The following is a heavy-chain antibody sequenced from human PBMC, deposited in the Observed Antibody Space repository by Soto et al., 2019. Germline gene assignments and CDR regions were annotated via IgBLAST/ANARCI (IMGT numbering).Heavy chain of an antibody. V-gene: IGHV5-51*01. CDR2: IYPGDSDT. J-gene: IGHJ5*02. CDR3: ARGYCTTSICDPWFDP. CDR1: GYAFTSYW. Sequence: LKISCTGWGYAFTSYWIAWVRQMPGKGLEWMGIIYPGDSDTRYSPSFQGQVTISADKSITTAYLQWSSLKASDTAMYYCARGYCTTSICDPWFDPWGQGTLVTVSS. D-gene: IGHD2-8*01.